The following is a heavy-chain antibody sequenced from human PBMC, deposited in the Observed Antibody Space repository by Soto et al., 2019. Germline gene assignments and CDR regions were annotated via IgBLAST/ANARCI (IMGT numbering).Heavy chain of an antibody. D-gene: IGHD2-15*01. J-gene: IGHJ4*02. V-gene: IGHV3-23*01. CDR2: ISGSGLVT. CDR1: GFPFSIYA. Sequence: EGPLLDSGGGLVQPGGSLRLSCAASGFPFSIYAMRWVRQAPGKGLQWVSSISGSGLVTYYADSVRGRFAVSRDNSRNTLFLQMNSLRAEDTAVYYCARTRGTHCSGGSCYYFDIWGRGTLVSV. CDR3: ARTRGTHCSGGSCYYFDI.